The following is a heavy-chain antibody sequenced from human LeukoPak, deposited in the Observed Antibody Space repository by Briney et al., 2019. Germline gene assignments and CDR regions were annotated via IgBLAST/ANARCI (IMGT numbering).Heavy chain of an antibody. CDR2: ISSSGDTI. CDR3: AREGTGRYYYYYYMDV. Sequence: GGSLRLSCAASGFTFSSYEMNWVRQAPGKGLEWVSYISSSGDTIYYADSVKGRFTISRDNAKNSLYLQMNSLRAEDTAVYYCAREGTGRYYYYYYMDVWGQGTMVTVSS. V-gene: IGHV3-48*03. D-gene: IGHD1-1*01. J-gene: IGHJ6*03. CDR1: GFTFSSYE.